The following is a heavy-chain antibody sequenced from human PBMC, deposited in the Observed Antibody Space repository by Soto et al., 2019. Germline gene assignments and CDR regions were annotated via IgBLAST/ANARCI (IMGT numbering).Heavy chain of an antibody. Sequence: QVQLVQSGSEGKKPGSSVKVSCKASGGTFSSYTISWVRQAPGQGLEWMGRIIPILGIANYAQKCQGRVTITADKSTSTAYMELSSLRSEDTAVYSCARGSGSPKLFDYWGQGTLVTVSS. CDR2: IIPILGIA. V-gene: IGHV1-69*02. J-gene: IGHJ4*02. D-gene: IGHD3-10*01. CDR1: GGTFSSYT. CDR3: ARGSGSPKLFDY.